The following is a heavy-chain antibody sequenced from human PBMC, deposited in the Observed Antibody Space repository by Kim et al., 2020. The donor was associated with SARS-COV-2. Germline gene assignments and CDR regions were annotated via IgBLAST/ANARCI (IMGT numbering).Heavy chain of an antibody. CDR1: GFTFSNYE. D-gene: IGHD3-10*01. CDR3: ARDIRVRGVRGYYYYYGMDV. J-gene: IGHJ6*02. Sequence: GGSLRLSCAASGFTFSNYEMNWVRQAPGKGLEWVSYISSSGSTIYYADSVKGRFTITRDNAKNSLYLQMNSLRAEDTAVYYCARDIRVRGVRGYYYYYGMDVWGQGTTVTVSS. V-gene: IGHV3-48*03. CDR2: ISSSGSTI.